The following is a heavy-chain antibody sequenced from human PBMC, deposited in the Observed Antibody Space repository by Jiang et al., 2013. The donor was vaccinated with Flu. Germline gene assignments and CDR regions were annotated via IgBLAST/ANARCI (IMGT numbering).Heavy chain of an antibody. CDR2: INPSGGST. D-gene: IGHD2-2*01. Sequence: SVKVSCKASGYTFTSYYMHWVRQAPGQGLEWMGIINPSGGSTSYAQKFQGRVTMTRDTSTSTVYMELSSLRSEDTAVYYCARDLNAVRDIVVVPAASYYYYYMDVWGKGTTVTVSS. CDR3: ARDLNAVRDIVVVPAASYYYYYMDV. J-gene: IGHJ6*03. CDR1: GYTFTSYY. V-gene: IGHV1-46*01.